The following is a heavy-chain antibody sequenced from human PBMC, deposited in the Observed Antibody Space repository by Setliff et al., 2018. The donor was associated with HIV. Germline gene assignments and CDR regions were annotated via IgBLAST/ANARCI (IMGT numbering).Heavy chain of an antibody. D-gene: IGHD1-26*01. CDR1: GYTFSANY. V-gene: IGHV1-2*02. CDR3: ALASIVSTARWNH. CDR2: INPNSGAT. J-gene: IGHJ5*02. Sequence: WASVKVSCKVSGYTFSANYLHWVRRAPGQGLEWMGWINPNSGATKYAQNFQGRVTMTRDTSISTAYMDLSSLTSDDTAVYYCALASIVSTARWNHWGRGTLVTVSS.